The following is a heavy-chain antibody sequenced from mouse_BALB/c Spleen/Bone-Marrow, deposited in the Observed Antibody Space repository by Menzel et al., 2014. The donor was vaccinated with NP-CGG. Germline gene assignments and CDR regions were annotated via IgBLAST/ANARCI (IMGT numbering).Heavy chain of an antibody. CDR1: GFSLXSYG. Sequence: VQLQQSGPGLVQPSQSLSITCTVSGFSLXSYGVHWVRQSPGKGLEWLGVIWSGGSTDYNAAFISRLTISKDNSKSQVFFKMTSLQANDTAIYYCARNHRGYYFDYWGQGTTLTVSS. D-gene: IGHD3-1*01. CDR2: IWSGGST. CDR3: ARNHRGYYFDY. J-gene: IGHJ2*01. V-gene: IGHV2-2*02.